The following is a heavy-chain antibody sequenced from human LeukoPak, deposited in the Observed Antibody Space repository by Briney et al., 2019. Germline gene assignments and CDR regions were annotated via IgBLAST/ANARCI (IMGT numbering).Heavy chain of an antibody. J-gene: IGHJ4*02. CDR1: GGSISSGSFY. CDR2: IYTSGST. CDR3: ARAGGSVGWYGTIDS. V-gene: IGHV4-61*09. Sequence: SHTLSLTCTVSGGSISSGSFYWGWIRQPAGKGLEWIGHIYTSGSTSYSPSLQSRVTISVDTSKHQFSLKVTSVTAADTAVYYCARAGGSVGWYGTIDSWGQGTLVTVS. D-gene: IGHD6-19*01.